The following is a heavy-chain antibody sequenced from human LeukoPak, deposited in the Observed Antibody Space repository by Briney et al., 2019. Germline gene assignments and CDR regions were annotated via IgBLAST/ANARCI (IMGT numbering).Heavy chain of an antibody. D-gene: IGHD6-13*01. CDR3: AREGIAATRGAFDI. V-gene: IGHV1-18*04. CDR2: ISAYNGNT. CDR1: GYTFTGYY. Sequence: GASVKVSCKASGYTFTGYYMHWVRQAPGQGLEWMGWISAYNGNTNYAQKLQGRVTMTTDTSTSTAYMELRSLRSDDTAVYYCAREGIAATRGAFDIWGQGTMVTVSS. J-gene: IGHJ3*02.